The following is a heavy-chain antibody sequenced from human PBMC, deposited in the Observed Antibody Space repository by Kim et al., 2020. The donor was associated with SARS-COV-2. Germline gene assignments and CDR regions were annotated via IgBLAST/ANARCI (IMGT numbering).Heavy chain of an antibody. Sequence: SESLSLTWTASGGSIGSYCWSWIRQPPGKGLEWIGYTYYSGSSTNNPYFKTGLTISVSTTTNQFYWKLRSVTAAETAAYYCAWESIGCCSSTSYAIHFD. V-gene: IGHV4-59*01. CDR1: GGSIGSYC. CDR2: TYYSGSS. J-gene: IGHJ4*01. CDR3: AWESIGCCSSTSYAIHFD. D-gene: IGHD2-2*01.